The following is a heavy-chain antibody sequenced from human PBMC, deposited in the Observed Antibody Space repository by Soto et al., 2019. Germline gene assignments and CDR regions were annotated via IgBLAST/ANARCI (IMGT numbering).Heavy chain of an antibody. CDR3: AENYGDYVLQYYMDV. CDR1: GYTFSSYA. J-gene: IGHJ6*03. D-gene: IGHD4-17*01. Sequence: PGGSLRLSCAASGYTFSSYAMSWVRQAPGKGLEWVSAISGSGGSTYYADSVKGRFTISRDNSKNTLYLQMNSLRAEDTAVYYCAENYGDYVLQYYMDVWGKGTTVTVSS. CDR2: ISGSGGST. V-gene: IGHV3-23*01.